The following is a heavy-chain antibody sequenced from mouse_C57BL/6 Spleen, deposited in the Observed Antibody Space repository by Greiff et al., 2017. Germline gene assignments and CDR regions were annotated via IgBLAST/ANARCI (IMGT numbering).Heavy chain of an antibody. Sequence: EVMLVESGGGLVKPGGSLKLSCAASGFTFSSYTMSWVRQTPEKRLEWVATISGGGGNTYYPDSVKGRFTISRDNAKNTLYLQMSSLRSEDTALYYCARRCEYYFDYWGQGTTLTVSS. CDR2: ISGGGGNT. CDR3: ARRCEYYFDY. V-gene: IGHV5-9*01. D-gene: IGHD3-3*01. CDR1: GFTFSSYT. J-gene: IGHJ2*01.